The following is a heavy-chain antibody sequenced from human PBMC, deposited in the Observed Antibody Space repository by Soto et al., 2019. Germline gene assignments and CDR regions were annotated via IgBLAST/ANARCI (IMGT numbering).Heavy chain of an antibody. V-gene: IGHV5-51*01. CDR2: IYPGDSDT. Sequence: PGESLKISCQGSGDSFTSYWIGWVRQMPGKGLEWMGIIYPGDSDTRYSPSFQGQVTITADKSISTAYLQWSSLKASDSAMYYCARLSYTYGAFDYWGQGTLVTVS. CDR3: ARLSYTYGAFDY. CDR1: GDSFTSYW. D-gene: IGHD5-18*01. J-gene: IGHJ4*02.